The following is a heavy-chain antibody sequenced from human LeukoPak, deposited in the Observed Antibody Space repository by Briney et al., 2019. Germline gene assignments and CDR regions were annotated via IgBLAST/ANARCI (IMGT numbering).Heavy chain of an antibody. V-gene: IGHV3-33*01. CDR3: ARDPSSGWLDY. CDR1: GFTFSSYG. D-gene: IGHD6-19*01. Sequence: GGSLRLSCAASGFTFSSYGMSWVRQAPGKGLEWVALIWYDGSNKYYADSVKGRFTISRDNSKNTLYLQMNSLRAEDTAVYYCARDPSSGWLDYWGQGTLVTVSS. CDR2: IWYDGSNK. J-gene: IGHJ4*02.